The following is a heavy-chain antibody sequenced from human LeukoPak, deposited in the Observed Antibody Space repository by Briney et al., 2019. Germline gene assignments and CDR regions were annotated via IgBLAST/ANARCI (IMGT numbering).Heavy chain of an antibody. Sequence: PGGSLRLSCAASGFTFRNYGMHWVRQAPGKGLEWVAVTSIDGSEKYYADSVKGRFTISRDNSKNTLYLQMNSLRGDDTAVYYCANPQSRGYDYLDYWGQGTLVTVSS. CDR1: GFTFRNYG. V-gene: IGHV3-30*18. J-gene: IGHJ4*02. CDR3: ANPQSRGYDYLDY. CDR2: TSIDGSEK. D-gene: IGHD5-12*01.